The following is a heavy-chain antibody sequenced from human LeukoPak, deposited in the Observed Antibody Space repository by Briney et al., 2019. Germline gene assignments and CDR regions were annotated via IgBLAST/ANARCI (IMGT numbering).Heavy chain of an antibody. CDR2: IYHSGST. CDR3: ASTRWDGYDSPYFDY. D-gene: IGHD5-12*01. CDR1: GYSISSGYY. Sequence: SETLSLTCTVSGYSISSGYYWGWIRQPPGKGLEWIGSIYHSGSTYYNPSLKSRVTISVDTSKNQFSLKLSSVTAADTAVYYCASTRWDGYDSPYFDYWGQGTLVTVSS. V-gene: IGHV4-38-2*02. J-gene: IGHJ4*02.